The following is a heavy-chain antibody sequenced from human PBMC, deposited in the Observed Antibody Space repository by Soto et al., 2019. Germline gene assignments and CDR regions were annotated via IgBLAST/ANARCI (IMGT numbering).Heavy chain of an antibody. Sequence: SETLSLTCGVSGDSINSGAYFWTWIRQRPGEGLEWIAYSHHSGTTYYNPSLKSRVATSVDTSKNQFSLELTSVTAADTAVYYCARSLSNSGDGFDYWGQGTLVTVSS. D-gene: IGHD4-4*01. CDR3: ARSLSNSGDGFDY. J-gene: IGHJ4*02. CDR1: GDSINSGAYF. V-gene: IGHV4-30-4*08. CDR2: SHHSGTT.